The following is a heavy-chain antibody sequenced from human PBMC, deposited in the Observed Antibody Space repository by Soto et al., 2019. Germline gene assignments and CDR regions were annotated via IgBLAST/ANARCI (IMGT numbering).Heavy chain of an antibody. CDR1: GFTFSSYG. V-gene: IGHV3-33*01. J-gene: IGHJ3*02. Sequence: PGGSLRLSCAASGFTFSSYGMHWVRQAPGKGLEWVAAIWYDGSNKYYADSVKGRFTISRDNSKNTLYLQMDSLRAEDTAVYYCARGLDAFDIWGQGTMVTVSS. CDR3: ARGLDAFDI. CDR2: IWYDGSNK.